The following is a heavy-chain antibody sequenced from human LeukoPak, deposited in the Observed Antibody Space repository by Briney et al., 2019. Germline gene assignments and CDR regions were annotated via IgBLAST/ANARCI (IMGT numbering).Heavy chain of an antibody. CDR2: INPNSGGT. D-gene: IGHD2-21*02. CDR3: ARAGPIVVVTANRGGPGDY. Sequence: ASVKVSCKASGYTFTGYYMHWVRQAPGQGLEWMGWINPNSGGTNYAQKFQGRVTMTRDTSISTAYMELSRLRSDDTAVYYCARAGPIVVVTANRGGPGDYWGQGTLVTVSS. V-gene: IGHV1-2*02. CDR1: GYTFTGYY. J-gene: IGHJ4*02.